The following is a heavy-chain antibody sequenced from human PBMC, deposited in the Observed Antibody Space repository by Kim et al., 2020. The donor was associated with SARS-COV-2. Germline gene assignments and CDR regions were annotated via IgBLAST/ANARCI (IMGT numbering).Heavy chain of an antibody. Sequence: GGSLRLSCAASGFTFNSYSMHWVRQAPGKGLEWVAVISYDKRNKYYADSVKGRFTISRDNSKNTLYLQMNSLRAEDTAVYYCAKDRLLLWFWSFDY. J-gene: IGHJ4*01. D-gene: IGHD3-10*01. CDR1: GFTFNSYS. CDR2: ISYDKRNK. CDR3: AKDRLLLWFWSFDY. V-gene: IGHV3-30*18.